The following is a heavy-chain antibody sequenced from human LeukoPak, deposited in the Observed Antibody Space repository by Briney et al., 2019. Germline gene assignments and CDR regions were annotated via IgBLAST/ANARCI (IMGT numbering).Heavy chain of an antibody. V-gene: IGHV3-7*01. CDR2: IKPDGSEK. CDR1: GFVFSASY. J-gene: IGHJ5*01. CDR3: VRGGTYWTVS. Sequence: PGGSLRLSCAASGFVFSASYMSWVRKAPGKGLEWVATIKPDGSEKYHVDSVSGRFTISRDNTNDSLFLQMNGLRVDDTAVYYCVRGGTYWTVSWGQGTLVNVS.